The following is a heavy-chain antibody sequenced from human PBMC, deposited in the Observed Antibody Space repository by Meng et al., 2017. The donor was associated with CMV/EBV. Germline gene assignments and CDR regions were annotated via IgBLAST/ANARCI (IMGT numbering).Heavy chain of an antibody. CDR1: GFTFSSYS. Sequence: GESLKISCAASGFTFSSYSMNWVRQAPGKGLEWVSSISSSSSYIYYADSVKGRFTISRDNAENSLYLQMNSLRAEDTAVYYCARVKCSSTSCYIRDYYYGMDVWGQGTTVTVSS. V-gene: IGHV3-21*01. CDR2: ISSSSSYI. J-gene: IGHJ6*02. D-gene: IGHD2-2*02. CDR3: ARVKCSSTSCYIRDYYYGMDV.